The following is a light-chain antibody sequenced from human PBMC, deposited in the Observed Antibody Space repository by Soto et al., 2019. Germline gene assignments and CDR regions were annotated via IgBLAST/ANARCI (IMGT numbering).Light chain of an antibody. CDR1: TSNIGRST. CDR3: ATWNDGVFV. V-gene: IGLV1-44*01. Sequence: QSALTQPPSASGTPGQRVTISCSGSTSNIGRSTVSWYQQFPGAAPNLLIYSNTQRPLGVPVRFSGSKSDTSASLAISGLQSEDEADYYCATWNDGVFVFGIGTKV. CDR2: SNT. J-gene: IGLJ1*01.